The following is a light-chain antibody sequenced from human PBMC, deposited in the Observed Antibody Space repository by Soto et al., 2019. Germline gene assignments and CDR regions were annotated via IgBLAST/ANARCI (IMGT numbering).Light chain of an antibody. CDR3: QTWGSGIVV. J-gene: IGLJ2*01. CDR2: LNSDGSH. CDR1: SGHSNYA. V-gene: IGLV4-69*01. Sequence: QSVLTQSPSASASRGASVNLTCTLSSGHSNYAIAWHQQQSEKGPRYLMKLNSDGSHSKGDGIPDRFSGSSSGAERYLTISSLQSEDEADYYCQTWGSGIVVFGGGTKLTVL.